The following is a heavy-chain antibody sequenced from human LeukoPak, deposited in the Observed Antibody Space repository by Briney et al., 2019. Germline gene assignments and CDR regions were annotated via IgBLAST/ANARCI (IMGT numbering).Heavy chain of an antibody. V-gene: IGHV3-20*04. Sequence: GGSLRLSCVASGFTFDDFGLSWVRQVPGRGLEWVARISWNGANTGYADSVKGRFTISRDNAENSPFLQMNSLTADDTALYYCARDHCSSTTCYFEDWGQGTLVTVSS. D-gene: IGHD2-2*01. CDR2: ISWNGANT. CDR1: GFTFDDFG. J-gene: IGHJ4*02. CDR3: ARDHCSSTTCYFED.